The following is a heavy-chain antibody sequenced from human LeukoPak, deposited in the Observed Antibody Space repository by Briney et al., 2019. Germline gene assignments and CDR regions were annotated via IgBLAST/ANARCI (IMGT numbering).Heavy chain of an antibody. J-gene: IGHJ4*02. Sequence: GGSLRLSCAASGFSFTTYWMSWVRQAPGKGLEWVSGVSGSSGSTYYADSVKGRFTISRDNSKSTLFLQMNGLRAEDTAVYYCAKLARYSYVGVYYFDYWGQGTLVTVSS. CDR3: AKLARYSYVGVYYFDY. D-gene: IGHD5-18*01. CDR1: GFSFTTYW. CDR2: VSGSSGST. V-gene: IGHV3-23*01.